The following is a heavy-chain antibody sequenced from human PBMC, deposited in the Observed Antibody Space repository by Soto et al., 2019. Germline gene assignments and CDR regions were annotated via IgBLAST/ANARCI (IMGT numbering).Heavy chain of an antibody. CDR2: IYYSGST. J-gene: IGHJ5*02. CDR3: ARDQAAVAADNWFDP. D-gene: IGHD6-19*01. V-gene: IGHV4-59*01. Sequence: SETLSLTCTVSGGSISSYYWSWIRQPPGKGLEWIGYIYYSGSTNYNPSLKSRVTISVDTSKNQFSLKLSSVTAADTAAYYCARDQAAVAADNWFDPWGQVNLVTVSS. CDR1: GGSISSYY.